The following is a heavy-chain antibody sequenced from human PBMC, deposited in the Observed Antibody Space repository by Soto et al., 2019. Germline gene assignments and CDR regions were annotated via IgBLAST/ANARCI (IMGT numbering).Heavy chain of an antibody. J-gene: IGHJ3*02. CDR3: ATDTTGVGAFDI. CDR2: MNTNSGNT. Sequence: ASVKVSCKASGYTFTSYDINWVRQATGQGLEWMGWMNTNSGNTGYAQKFKGRVTMTRNTSISTAYMELSSLRSEDTAVYYCATDTTGVGAFDIWGQGTMVTVSS. V-gene: IGHV1-8*01. CDR1: GYTFTSYD. D-gene: IGHD4-17*01.